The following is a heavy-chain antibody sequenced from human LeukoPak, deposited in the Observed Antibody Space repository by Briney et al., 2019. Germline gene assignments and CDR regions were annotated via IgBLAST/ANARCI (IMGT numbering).Heavy chain of an antibody. D-gene: IGHD6-19*01. CDR3: ARVWTIAVAGKGVLDY. CDR1: GYTFTGYY. CDR2: INPNIGGT. J-gene: IGHJ4*02. Sequence: ASVKVSCKASGYTFTGYYMHWVRQAPGQGLEWMGWINPNIGGTNYEQKFQGRVTMTRDTSISTAYMELSRLRSDDTAVYYCARVWTIAVAGKGVLDYWGQGTLVTVSS. V-gene: IGHV1-2*02.